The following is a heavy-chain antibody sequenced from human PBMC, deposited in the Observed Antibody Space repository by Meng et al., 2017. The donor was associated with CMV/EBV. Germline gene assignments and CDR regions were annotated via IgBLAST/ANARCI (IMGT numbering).Heavy chain of an antibody. J-gene: IGHJ4*02. CDR1: GGSFSGYY. CDR3: ARASYGRSPFYY. CDR2: INHSGGT. V-gene: IGHV4-34*01. D-gene: IGHD5-18*01. Sequence: SQTLSLTCAVYGGSFSGYYWSWIRQPPGKGLEWIGEINHSGGTNYNPSLKSRVTISVDTSKNQFSLKLSSVTAADTAVYYCARASYGRSPFYYWGQGTLVTVSS.